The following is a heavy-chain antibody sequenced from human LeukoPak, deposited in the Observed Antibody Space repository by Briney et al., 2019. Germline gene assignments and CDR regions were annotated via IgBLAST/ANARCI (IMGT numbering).Heavy chain of an antibody. CDR2: INHSGTS. V-gene: IGHV4-34*01. CDR3: ARGAYCSSTSCYISWFDP. J-gene: IGHJ5*02. Sequence: SETLSLTCTVYGGSFSGYYWSWVRQPPGKGLEWIGEINHSGTSNKNPSLKSRVTISGDTSKNQFSLELRSVTAADTAVYYCARGAYCSSTSCYISWFDPWGQGTLVTVSS. D-gene: IGHD2-2*02. CDR1: GGSFSGYY.